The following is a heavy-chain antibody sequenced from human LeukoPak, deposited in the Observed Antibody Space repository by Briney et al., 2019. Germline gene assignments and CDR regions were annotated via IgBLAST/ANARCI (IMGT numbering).Heavy chain of an antibody. Sequence: GGSLRLSCAASGFTFSSYAMSWVHQAPGKGLEWVSAISGSGGSTYYADSVKGRSTISRDNSKNTLYLQMNSLRAEDTAVYYCAKDDYSGYDQTFDYWGQGTLVTVSS. D-gene: IGHD5-12*01. CDR3: AKDDYSGYDQTFDY. CDR1: GFTFSSYA. J-gene: IGHJ4*02. V-gene: IGHV3-23*01. CDR2: ISGSGGST.